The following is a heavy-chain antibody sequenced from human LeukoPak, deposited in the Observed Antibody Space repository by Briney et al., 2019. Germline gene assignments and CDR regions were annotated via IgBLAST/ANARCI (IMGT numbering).Heavy chain of an antibody. J-gene: IGHJ4*02. Sequence: GGSLRLPCAASGFTFNTYSMTWVRQTPGKGLERVPYISSSSSTMYYADSVKGRFTISRDNAKNSLYLQMSSLRGEDTAVYYCARGSHYFDYWGQGILVTVSS. CDR1: GFTFNTYS. V-gene: IGHV3-48*01. CDR3: ARGSHYFDY. CDR2: ISSSSSTM.